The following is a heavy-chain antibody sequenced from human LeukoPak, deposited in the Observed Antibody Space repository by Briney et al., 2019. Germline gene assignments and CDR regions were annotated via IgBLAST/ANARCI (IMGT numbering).Heavy chain of an antibody. CDR2: IYYSGST. CDR3: ARCNSDYYYYYMDV. CDR1: GGSISSYY. J-gene: IGHJ6*03. V-gene: IGHV4-59*01. Sequence: SETLSLTCTVSGGSISSYYWSWIRQPPGKGLEWIGYIYYSGSTNYNPSLKSRVTISVDTSKNQFSLRLSSVTAADTAVYYCARCNSDYYYYYMDVWGKGTTVTISS. D-gene: IGHD4-23*01.